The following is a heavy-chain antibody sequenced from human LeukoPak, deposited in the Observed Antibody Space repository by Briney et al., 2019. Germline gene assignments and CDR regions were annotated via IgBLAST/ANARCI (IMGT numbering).Heavy chain of an antibody. CDR1: GGSMSNYY. CDR3: ARDESEFDY. CDR2: IYTSGST. Sequence: PSETLSLTYTVSGGSMSNYYWSWIRQPAGKGLEWIGRIYTSGSTNYNPSLKSRVTMSIDTSKNQFSLKLSSVTAADTAVYFCARDESEFDYWGQGTLVTVSS. J-gene: IGHJ4*02. V-gene: IGHV4-4*07.